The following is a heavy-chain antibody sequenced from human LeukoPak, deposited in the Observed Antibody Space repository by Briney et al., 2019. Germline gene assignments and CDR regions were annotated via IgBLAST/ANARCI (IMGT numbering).Heavy chain of an antibody. V-gene: IGHV3-23*01. Sequence: GGSLRLSCAASGFTFSSHAVSWVRQAPGKGLEWVSAISASGGTTYYADSVKGRFTISRDNSKNTLYLQMNSLRAEDTAIYYCAKDRITIFGVVIIEVGEADYWGQGTLVTVSS. J-gene: IGHJ4*02. D-gene: IGHD3-3*01. CDR3: AKDRITIFGVVIIEVGEADY. CDR1: GFTFSSHA. CDR2: ISASGGTT.